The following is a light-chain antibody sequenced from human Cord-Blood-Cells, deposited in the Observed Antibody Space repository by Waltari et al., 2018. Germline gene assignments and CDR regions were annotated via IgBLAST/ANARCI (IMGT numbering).Light chain of an antibody. CDR2: DAS. V-gene: IGKV1-33*01. J-gene: IGKJ4*01. CDR1: QDISNY. CDR3: EQYDNLPRLT. Sequence: DIQMTQSPSSLSASVGDRVTITCQASQDISNYLNWYQQKPGKAPQLLIYDASNLETGVPSRFSGSGSGTDFTFTISSLQPEGIATYYCEQYDNLPRLTFGGGTKVEIK.